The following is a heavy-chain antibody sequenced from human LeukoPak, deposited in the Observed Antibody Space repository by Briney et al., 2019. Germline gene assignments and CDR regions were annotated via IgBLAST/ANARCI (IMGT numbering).Heavy chain of an antibody. D-gene: IGHD2/OR15-2a*01. CDR2: IRYDGSHK. CDR1: GFIFSTFG. Sequence: GGSLRLSCAASGFIFSTFGMHWVRQAPGKGLEWVAFIRYDGSHKYYADSVKGRFTISRDNSKNTLYLQMDSLRAEDTAMYYCAKSHTTFFLLLDYWGQGALVTVSS. V-gene: IGHV3-30*02. CDR3: AKSHTTFFLLLDY. J-gene: IGHJ4*02.